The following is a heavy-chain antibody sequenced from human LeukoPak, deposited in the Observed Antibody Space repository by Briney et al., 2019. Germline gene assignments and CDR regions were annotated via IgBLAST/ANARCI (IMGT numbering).Heavy chain of an antibody. CDR2: NNHRGST. CDR1: GLSFSCYY. J-gene: IGHJ4*02. D-gene: IGHD2-2*02. V-gene: IGHV4-34*01. Sequence: PSDTLSHTCSVYGLSFSCYYWRWIRQPPGEGPEWIWENNHRGSTNYNPSLKSRVTISVDTSKNQFSLKLSSATAADTAVYYCARGHLGYCSSTSCYTFSYWGQGTLVTVSS. CDR3: ARGHLGYCSSTSCYTFSY.